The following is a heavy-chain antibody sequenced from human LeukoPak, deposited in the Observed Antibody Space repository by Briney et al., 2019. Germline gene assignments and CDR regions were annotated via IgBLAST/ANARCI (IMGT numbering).Heavy chain of an antibody. Sequence: SETLSLTCTVSGGSISSYYWSWIRQPPGKGLEWIGYIYYSGSTNYNPSLKSRVTISVDTSKNQFSLKLSSVTAADTAVYYCARQYCSSTSCSAIYYFDYWGQGTLVTVSP. CDR1: GGSISSYY. CDR2: IYYSGST. J-gene: IGHJ4*02. CDR3: ARQYCSSTSCSAIYYFDY. D-gene: IGHD2-2*01. V-gene: IGHV4-59*08.